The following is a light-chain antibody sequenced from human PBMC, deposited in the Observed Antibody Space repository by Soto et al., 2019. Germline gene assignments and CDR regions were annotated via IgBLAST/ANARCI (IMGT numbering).Light chain of an antibody. V-gene: IGLV3-21*02. J-gene: IGLJ2*01. Sequence: SYELTQPPSVSVAPGQTARITCGGNNIGSKSVHWYQQKPGQAPVLVVYDDSDRPSGIPERFSGSNSGNTATLTISRVEDGDESDYYCQVWDSSSDHWVFGRGTKLTVL. CDR1: NIGSKS. CDR2: DDS. CDR3: QVWDSSSDHWV.